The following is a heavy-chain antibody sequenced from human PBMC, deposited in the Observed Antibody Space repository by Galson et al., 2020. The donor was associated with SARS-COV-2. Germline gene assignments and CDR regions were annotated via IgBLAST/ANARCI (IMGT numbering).Heavy chain of an antibody. CDR3: ARVLERPYYYYYGMDV. Sequence: GGSLRLSCAASGFTFSSYSMNWVRQAPGKGLEWVSSISSSSSYIYYADSVKGRFTISRDNAKNSLYLQMNSLRAEDTAVYYCARVLERPYYYYYGMDVWGQGTTVTVSS. CDR2: ISSSSSYI. J-gene: IGHJ6*02. D-gene: IGHD1-1*01. V-gene: IGHV3-21*01. CDR1: GFTFSSYS.